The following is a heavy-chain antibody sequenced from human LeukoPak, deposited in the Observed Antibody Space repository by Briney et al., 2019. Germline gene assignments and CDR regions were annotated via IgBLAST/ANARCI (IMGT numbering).Heavy chain of an antibody. D-gene: IGHD6-13*01. V-gene: IGHV4-38-2*02. CDR3: ARVGGHSSSWGLIDY. CDR2: IYHSGST. J-gene: IGHJ4*02. Sequence: SETLSLTCTVSGYSISGGYYWGWIRQPPGRGLEWIGSIYHSGSTYYNPSLKSRVTISVDTSKNQFSLKLSSVTAADTAVYYCARVGGHSSSWGLIDYWGQGTLGTVSS. CDR1: GYSISGGYY.